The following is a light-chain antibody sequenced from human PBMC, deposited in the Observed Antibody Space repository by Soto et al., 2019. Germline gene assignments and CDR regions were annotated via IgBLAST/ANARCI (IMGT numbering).Light chain of an antibody. Sequence: EIVLTQSPATLSLSPGERATLSCRASQSVSSYLAWYQQKPGQAPRLLIYDASNRATGIPARFSGSGSGTEFTLTISSLQSEDFAVYYCQQYNNWPSTFGGGTKVEIK. CDR2: DAS. V-gene: IGKV3-15*01. J-gene: IGKJ4*01. CDR3: QQYNNWPST. CDR1: QSVSSY.